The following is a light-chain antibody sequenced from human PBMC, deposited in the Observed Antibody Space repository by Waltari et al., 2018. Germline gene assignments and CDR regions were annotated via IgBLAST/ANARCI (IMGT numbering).Light chain of an antibody. CDR1: QSVGRS. CDR2: DAS. V-gene: IGKV3-20*01. J-gene: IGKJ1*01. Sequence: EIVLTQSPGTLSLSPGESATLSCRATQSVGRSLAWYQQKPGQAPRLLIYDASERATGIPERFSGGGSGTDFSLTISRLEPEEFAVYYCQMYVRLPVTFGQGTKVEIK. CDR3: QMYVRLPVT.